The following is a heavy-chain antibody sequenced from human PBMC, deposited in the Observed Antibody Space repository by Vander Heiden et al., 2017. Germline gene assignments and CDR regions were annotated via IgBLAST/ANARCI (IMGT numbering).Heavy chain of an antibody. V-gene: IGHV3-23*01. D-gene: IGHD2-15*01. CDR2: ISGSGGTT. Sequence: EVQVLESGGGLVPPGGSLRLPCAASGFTFSGYAMSWVRQAPGKGLEWVSGISGSGGTTFYADSVKGRFTISRDNSKNTLFLQMNSLRAEDTAIYYCAQVPEAASYDYWGQGTLVTVSS. CDR1: GFTFSGYA. CDR3: AQVPEAASYDY. J-gene: IGHJ4*02.